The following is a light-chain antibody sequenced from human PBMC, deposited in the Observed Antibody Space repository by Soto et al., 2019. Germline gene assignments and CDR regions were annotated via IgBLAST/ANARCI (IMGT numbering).Light chain of an antibody. CDR3: QQYNNCPGT. Sequence: EVVMTQSPATLSLSPGERATLSCRASQSVRSNLAWYQQKPGHAPRLLMYAASTRASSIPSRFGGSGSGTEFTLTISSLQSEDFAVYYCQQYNNCPGTFGQGTRVEIK. CDR1: QSVRSN. CDR2: AAS. J-gene: IGKJ1*01. V-gene: IGKV3-15*01.